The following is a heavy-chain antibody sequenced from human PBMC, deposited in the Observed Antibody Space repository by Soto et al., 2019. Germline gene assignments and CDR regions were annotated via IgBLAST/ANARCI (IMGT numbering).Heavy chain of an antibody. Sequence: SETLSLTCTVSGGSISSGDYYWSWIRQPPGKGLEWIGYIYYSGSTYYNPSLKSRVTISVDTSKNQFSLKLSSVTAADTAVYYCGRCEVVLPMPGPHAVDYWGQGTLVTVSS. D-gene: IGHD2-2*01. V-gene: IGHV4-30-4*01. CDR2: IYYSGST. CDR3: GRCEVVLPMPGPHAVDY. J-gene: IGHJ4*02. CDR1: GGSISSGDYY.